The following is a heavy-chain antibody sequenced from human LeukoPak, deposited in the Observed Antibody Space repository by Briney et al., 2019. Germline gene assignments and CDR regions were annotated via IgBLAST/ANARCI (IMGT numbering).Heavy chain of an antibody. CDR2: ISAYNGNT. CDR3: ARDTPPPTYYDILTGSQAYYYYYMDV. D-gene: IGHD3-9*01. J-gene: IGHJ6*03. V-gene: IGHV1-18*01. CDR1: GYTFTSYG. Sequence: ASVKVSCKASGYTFTSYGISWVRQAPGQGLEWMGWISAYNGNTNYAQKLQGRVTMTTDTSTSTAYMELRSLRSDDTAVYYCARDTPPPTYYDILTGSQAYYYYYMDVWGEGTTVTVSS.